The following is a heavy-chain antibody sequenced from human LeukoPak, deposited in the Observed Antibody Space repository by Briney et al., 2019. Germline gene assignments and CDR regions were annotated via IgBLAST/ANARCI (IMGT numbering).Heavy chain of an antibody. D-gene: IGHD3-16*01. V-gene: IGHV3-48*01. J-gene: IGHJ4*02. CDR2: ISSLSGTI. CDR3: VRDQGGAVSY. CDR1: GFTFSSYS. Sequence: PGGSLRLSRAASGFTFSSYSMNWVRQAPGKGLEWVSYISSLSGTINYADSVKGRLIISRDNAKNSMFLQMNSLRAEDTAVYYCVRDQGGAVSYWGQGTLVTVSS.